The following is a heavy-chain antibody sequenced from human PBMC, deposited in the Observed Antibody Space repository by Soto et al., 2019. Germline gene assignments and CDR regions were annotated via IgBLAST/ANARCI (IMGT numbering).Heavy chain of an antibody. Sequence: QLQLQESGSGLVKPSQTLSLTCAVSGGSISSGGYSWSWIRQPPGKGLEWIWYTYHSGSTYYNPSLRSRGTISVDRSKSQFSLKLSSVTAADTAVYYCARVPSHRADPVGMDVWGQGTTVTLSS. CDR2: TYHSGST. D-gene: IGHD1-26*01. CDR1: GGSISSGGYS. J-gene: IGHJ6*02. CDR3: ARVPSHRADPVGMDV. V-gene: IGHV4-30-2*01.